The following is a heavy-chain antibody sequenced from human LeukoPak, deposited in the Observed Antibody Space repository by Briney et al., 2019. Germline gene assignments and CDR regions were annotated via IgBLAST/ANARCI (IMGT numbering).Heavy chain of an antibody. Sequence: SESLRLTCAVYGGSFSGYYWSWVRQPPGKGLEWIGEITHGGSTDYNPSLKSRVTISVESSKNRFSLKLSSVTAADTAVYYRARGRYCSGSYYSGFHCFDPRGQGTLVTVSS. V-gene: IGHV4-34*01. CDR1: GGSFSGYY. J-gene: IGHJ5*02. CDR3: ARGRYCSGSYYSGFHCFDP. D-gene: IGHD3-10*01. CDR2: ITHGGST.